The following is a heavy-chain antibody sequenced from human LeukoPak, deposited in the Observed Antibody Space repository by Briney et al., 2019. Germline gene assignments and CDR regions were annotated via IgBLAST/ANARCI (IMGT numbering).Heavy chain of an antibody. CDR3: ARAHIVVVVAAVDNWFDP. Sequence: SETLSLTCTVSGGSISSSSYYWSWIRQPPGKGLEWIGYIYYSGSTNYNPSLKSRVTISVDTSKNQFSLKLSSVTAADTAVYYCARAHIVVVVAAVDNWFDPWGQGTLVTVSS. V-gene: IGHV4-61*05. CDR1: GGSISSSSYY. CDR2: IYYSGST. D-gene: IGHD2-15*01. J-gene: IGHJ5*02.